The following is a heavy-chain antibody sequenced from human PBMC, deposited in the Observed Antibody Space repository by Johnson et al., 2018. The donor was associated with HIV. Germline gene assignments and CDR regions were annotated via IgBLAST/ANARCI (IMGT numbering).Heavy chain of an antibody. V-gene: IGHV3-11*04. CDR1: RFTFSDYY. D-gene: IGHD4-17*01. J-gene: IGHJ3*02. Sequence: QMLLVESGGLVVQPGGSLRLSCETSRFTFSDYYMTWIRQAPGKGLEWLSFISSSGDIKRYADYVKGRFTISRDNAKNSLILQMNSLRDEDTAVYYCARRTVTALFDIWGQGTMVTVSS. CDR3: ARRTVTALFDI. CDR2: ISSSGDIK.